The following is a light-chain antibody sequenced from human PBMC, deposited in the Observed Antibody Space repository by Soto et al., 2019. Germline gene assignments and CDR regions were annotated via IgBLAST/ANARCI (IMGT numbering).Light chain of an antibody. V-gene: IGKV2-30*01. CDR1: QGIVYRNGNTF. CDR3: LQYTPWHHT. CDR2: KGS. J-gene: IGKJ2*01. Sequence: DVVLTQSPLSLHVTLGQPASISCRSSQGIVYRNGNTFLDWLFQRPGQWPRRLIYKGSNRDSGVPDRFSGSGSGTDFTLPISRVAAEDVGGYSCLQYTPWHHTCGQGTKLEIK.